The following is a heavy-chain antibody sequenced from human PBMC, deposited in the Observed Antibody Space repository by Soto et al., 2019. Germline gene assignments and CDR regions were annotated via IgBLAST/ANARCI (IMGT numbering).Heavy chain of an antibody. Sequence: PSETLSLTCTVSGGSISSGGYYWSWIRQHPGKGLEWIGYIYYSGSTYYNPSLKSRVTISVDTSKNQFSLKLSSVTAADTAAYYCARITMMLRDFDYWGQGTLVTVSS. CDR1: GGSISSGGYY. CDR3: ARITMMLRDFDY. CDR2: IYYSGST. J-gene: IGHJ4*02. V-gene: IGHV4-31*03. D-gene: IGHD3-22*01.